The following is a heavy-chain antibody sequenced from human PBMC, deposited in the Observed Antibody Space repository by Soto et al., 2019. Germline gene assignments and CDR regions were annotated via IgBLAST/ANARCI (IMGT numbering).Heavy chain of an antibody. Sequence: QIQLMQSGAEVKKPGASVKVSCKASGYTFTSYGIHWVRQAPGQRLEWTGGINAGNGNTKYSEKFQGRVTITRDTSESTAYLELSSLRSEDTAVYYCARDPNDSSSYYHHYYYGMDVWGQGTTVTVSS. V-gene: IGHV1-3*01. CDR1: GYTFTSYG. D-gene: IGHD3-22*01. CDR2: INAGNGNT. CDR3: ARDPNDSSSYYHHYYYGMDV. J-gene: IGHJ6*02.